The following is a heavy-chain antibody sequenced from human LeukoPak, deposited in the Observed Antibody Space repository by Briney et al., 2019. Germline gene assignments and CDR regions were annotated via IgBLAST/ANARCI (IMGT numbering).Heavy chain of an antibody. V-gene: IGHV1-8*01. CDR3: ARGVVRGVILFDY. D-gene: IGHD3-10*02. CDR1: GYTFTSYD. CDR2: MNPNSGNT. J-gene: IGHJ4*02. Sequence: ASVKVSCKASGYTFTSYDINWVRQATGQGLEWMGWMNPNSGNTGYAQKLQGRVTMNRNTSISTAYMELSSLRSEDTAVYYCARGVVRGVILFDYWGQGTLVTVSS.